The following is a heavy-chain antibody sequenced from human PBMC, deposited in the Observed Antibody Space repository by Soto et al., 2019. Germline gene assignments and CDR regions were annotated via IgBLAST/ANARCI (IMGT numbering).Heavy chain of an antibody. CDR3: ARGHYFGSGSTD. D-gene: IGHD3-10*01. CDR1: GDSISGGGFS. CDR2: IYPSGTS. Sequence: SETLALTSAVSGDSISGGGFSWNWIRQSPGKGLEWIGYIYPSGTSYYNPSLKSRVPISVDKSQNQFSLRLSSMTAADTAVYYCARGHYFGSGSTDWGHGTLVTVSS. V-gene: IGHV4-30-2*06. J-gene: IGHJ4*01.